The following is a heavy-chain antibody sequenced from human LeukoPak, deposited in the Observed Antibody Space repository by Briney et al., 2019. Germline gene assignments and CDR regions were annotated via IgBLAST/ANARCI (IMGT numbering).Heavy chain of an antibody. CDR3: VRWAAARWGFDY. J-gene: IGHJ4*02. CDR2: INAGNGNT. D-gene: IGHD6-13*01. V-gene: IGHV1-3*01. Sequence: GASVKVSCKASGYTFTSYAMHWVRQAPGQRLEWMGWINAGNGNTKYSQKFQGRVTITRDTSASTAYMELSSLRSEDTAVYYCVRWAAARWGFDYWGQGTLVTVSS. CDR1: GYTFTSYA.